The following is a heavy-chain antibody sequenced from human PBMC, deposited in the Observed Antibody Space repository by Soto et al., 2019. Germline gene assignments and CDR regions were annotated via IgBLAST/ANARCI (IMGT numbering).Heavy chain of an antibody. D-gene: IGHD1-1*01. CDR2: IYYSGST. V-gene: IGHV4-31*03. J-gene: IGHJ3*02. CDR3: ARVERGTATTVVDAFEI. Sequence: SETLSLTCTVSGGSISSGGYYWSWIRQHPGKGLEWIGYIYYSGSTYYNPSLKSRVTISVDTSKNQFSLKLSSVTAADTALYYCARVERGTATTVVDAFEIWGPGTMVTVSS. CDR1: GGSISSGGYY.